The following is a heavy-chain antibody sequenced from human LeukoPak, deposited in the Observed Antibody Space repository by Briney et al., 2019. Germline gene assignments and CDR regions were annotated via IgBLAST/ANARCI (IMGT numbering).Heavy chain of an antibody. Sequence: PSETLSLTCAVYGGSFSGYYWSWIRQPPGKGLEWIGEINHSGSTNYNPSLKSRVTISVDTSKNQFSLKLSSVTAADTAAYYCARARMSWFGEPRYYFDYWGQGTLVTVSS. CDR3: ARARMSWFGEPRYYFDY. V-gene: IGHV4-34*01. D-gene: IGHD3-10*01. CDR1: GGSFSGYY. CDR2: INHSGST. J-gene: IGHJ4*02.